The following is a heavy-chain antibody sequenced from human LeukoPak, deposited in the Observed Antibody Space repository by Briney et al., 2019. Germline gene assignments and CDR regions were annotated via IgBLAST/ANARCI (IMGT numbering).Heavy chain of an antibody. D-gene: IGHD3-10*01. J-gene: IGHJ4*02. CDR2: IYYSGST. Sequence: SETLSLTCTGSGGSISSYYWSWIRQPPGKGLKWIGYIYYSGSTNYNPSLKSRVTISVDTSKNQFSLKLSSVTAADTAVYYGARRMVREKIGFDYWGQGTLVTVSS. CDR3: ARRMVREKIGFDY. V-gene: IGHV4-59*08. CDR1: GGSISSYY.